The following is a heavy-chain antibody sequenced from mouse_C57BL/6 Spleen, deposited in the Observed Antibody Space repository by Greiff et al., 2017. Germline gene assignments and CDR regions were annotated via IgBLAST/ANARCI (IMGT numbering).Heavy chain of an antibody. J-gene: IGHJ2*01. V-gene: IGHV1-64*01. CDR2: IHPNSGST. CDR1: GYTFTSYW. D-gene: IGHD2-4*01. CDR3: AKEDYDQDY. Sequence: QVQLQQPGAELVKPGASVKLSCKASGYTFTSYWMHWVKQRPGQGLEWMGMIHPNSGSTNYNEKFKSKATLTVDKSSSTAYMQLRSLTSEDSAVYDCAKEDYDQDYWGQGTTLTVSS.